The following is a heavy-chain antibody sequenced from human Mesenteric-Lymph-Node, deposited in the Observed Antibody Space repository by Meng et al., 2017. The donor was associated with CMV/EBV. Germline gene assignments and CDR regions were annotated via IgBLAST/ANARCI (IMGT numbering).Heavy chain of an antibody. D-gene: IGHD5-18*01. J-gene: IGHJ3*02. CDR2: ITNTGGST. Sequence: GGSLRLSCAASGFPFMRYAMSWVRQAPGKGLEWVSGITNTGGSTYYADSVKGRFTISRDNSKNTVQLQMNSLRAEDTAMYYCARSSGYSYAANAFDIWGQGTMVTVSS. V-gene: IGHV3-23*01. CDR3: ARSSGYSYAANAFDI. CDR1: GFPFMRYA.